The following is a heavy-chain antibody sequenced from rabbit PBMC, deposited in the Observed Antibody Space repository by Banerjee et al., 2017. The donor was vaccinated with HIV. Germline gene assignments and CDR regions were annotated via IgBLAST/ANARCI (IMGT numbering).Heavy chain of an antibody. CDR1: GFSFSSSYY. CDR2: IYAGSSGGT. Sequence: QSLEESGGDLVKPGASLTLTCTASGFSFSSSYYIYWVRQAPGKGLEWIACIYAGSSGGTYYASWAKGRFTISKTSSTTVTLQMTSLTAADTATYFCARADSDTKLWGQGTLVTVS. D-gene: IGHD1-1*01. J-gene: IGHJ4*01. CDR3: ARADSDTKL. V-gene: IGHV1S40*01.